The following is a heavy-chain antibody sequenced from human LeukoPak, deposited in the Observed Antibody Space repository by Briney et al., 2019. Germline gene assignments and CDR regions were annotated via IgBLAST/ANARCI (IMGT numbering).Heavy chain of an antibody. Sequence: GRSLRLPCAASGFTFSSYAMHWVRQAPGKGLEWVAVISYDGSNKYYADSVKGRFTISRDNSKNTLYLQMNSLRAEDTAVYYCARGAFYNWNDGWFDPWGQGTLVTVSS. CDR3: ARGAFYNWNDGWFDP. J-gene: IGHJ5*02. CDR1: GFTFSSYA. CDR2: ISYDGSNK. V-gene: IGHV3-30-3*01. D-gene: IGHD1-20*01.